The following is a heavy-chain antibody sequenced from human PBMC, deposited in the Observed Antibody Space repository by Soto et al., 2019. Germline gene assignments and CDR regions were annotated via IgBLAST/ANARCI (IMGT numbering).Heavy chain of an antibody. V-gene: IGHV5-51*01. D-gene: IGHD3-10*01. CDR3: ARGLGGLTMVEYGMDV. J-gene: IGHJ6*02. CDR1: GYSFTSYW. Sequence: PGESLKISCKGSGYSFTSYWIGWVRQMPGKGLEWMGVIYPGDSDTRYSPSFQGQVTISADKSISTAYLQWSSLKASDTAMYYCARGLGGLTMVEYGMDVWGQGTAVTVSS. CDR2: IYPGDSDT.